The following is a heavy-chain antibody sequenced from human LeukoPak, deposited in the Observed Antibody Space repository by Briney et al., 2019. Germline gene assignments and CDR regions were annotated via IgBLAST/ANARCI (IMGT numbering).Heavy chain of an antibody. CDR1: GGTFSSYA. Sequence: SVKVSCKASGGTFSSYAISWVRQAPGQGLEWMGGIIPIFGTANYAQKFQGRVTITADKSTSTAYMELRSLRSDDTAVYYCAREPLWFGELVYWGQGTLVTVSS. D-gene: IGHD3-10*01. J-gene: IGHJ4*02. V-gene: IGHV1-69*06. CDR3: AREPLWFGELVY. CDR2: IIPIFGTA.